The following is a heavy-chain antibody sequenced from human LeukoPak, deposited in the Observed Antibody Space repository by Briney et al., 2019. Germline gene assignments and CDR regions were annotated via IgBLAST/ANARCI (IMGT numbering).Heavy chain of an antibody. D-gene: IGHD3-10*01. V-gene: IGHV1-2*02. CDR3: ATHGTDHPRVRYYYYYYYMDV. J-gene: IGHJ6*03. Sequence: ASVKVSCKASGYTFTGYYMHWVRQAPGQGLEWMGWINPNSGGTNYAQKFQGRVTMTRDTSISTAYMELSRLRSDDTAVYYCATHGTDHPRVRYYYYYYYMDVRGKGTTVTVSS. CDR1: GYTFTGYY. CDR2: INPNSGGT.